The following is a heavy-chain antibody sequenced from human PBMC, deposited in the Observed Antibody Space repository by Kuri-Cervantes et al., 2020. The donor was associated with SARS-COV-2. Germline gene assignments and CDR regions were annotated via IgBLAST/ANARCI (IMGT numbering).Heavy chain of an antibody. CDR3: ARNPYCSSSSCHPGY. V-gene: IGHV3-13*05. J-gene: IGHJ4*02. CDR2: IGTAGDP. D-gene: IGHD2-2*01. CDR1: GFTFSSYD. Sequence: GGSLRLSCAASGFTFSSYDMHWVRQVTGKGLEWVSAIGTAGDPYYADSVKGRFTISRDNSKNTAYLQMNSLKTEDTAVYYCARNPYCSSSSCHPGYWGQGTLVTVSS.